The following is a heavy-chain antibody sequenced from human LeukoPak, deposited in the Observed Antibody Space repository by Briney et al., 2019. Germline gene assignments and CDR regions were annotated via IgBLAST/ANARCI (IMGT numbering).Heavy chain of an antibody. J-gene: IGHJ3*02. CDR2: MIPIFGIA. V-gene: IGHV1-69*01. D-gene: IGHD2-21*02. CDR1: GGTYCSYV. CDR3: ARALDPCGGDCYETHAFYI. Sequence: SVKVSCKASGGTYCSYVLSSVRPAAGQGLEGMGGMIPIFGIANNAQKFQGRVTITADESTSTAYMKLSSLRSEDTAVYYCARALDPCGGDCYETHAFYIWGQGTMVTVSS.